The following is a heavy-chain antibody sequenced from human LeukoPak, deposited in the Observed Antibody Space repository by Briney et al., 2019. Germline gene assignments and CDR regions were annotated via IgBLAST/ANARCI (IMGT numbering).Heavy chain of an antibody. V-gene: IGHV4-4*07. CDR1: GASINSHY. Sequence: PSETLSLTCTVSGASINSHYWNWIRQPGGKGLEWIGRIYTSGRTKYNPSLKSRVTISVDKSKNQFSLNLTSVTAADTAVYYCASRGDCSSTSCPNDLYHYMDVWGKGTTVTVS. D-gene: IGHD2-2*01. CDR3: ASRGDCSSTSCPNDLYHYMDV. CDR2: IYTSGRT. J-gene: IGHJ6*03.